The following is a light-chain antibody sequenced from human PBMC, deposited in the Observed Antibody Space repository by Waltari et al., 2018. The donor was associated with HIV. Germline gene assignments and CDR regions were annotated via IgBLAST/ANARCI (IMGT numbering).Light chain of an antibody. V-gene: IGKV3-15*01. CDR1: HSVGGN. Sequence: TQSPASLSVSSGETVALSCRASHSVGGNLAWHQQKPGQPPRLLIYGASNGVKGVPDRFVGSGSGTEFTLTITNLQSDDGASYYCQQYNNLHWTFGQGTKVEI. CDR2: GAS. CDR3: QQYNNLHWT. J-gene: IGKJ1*01.